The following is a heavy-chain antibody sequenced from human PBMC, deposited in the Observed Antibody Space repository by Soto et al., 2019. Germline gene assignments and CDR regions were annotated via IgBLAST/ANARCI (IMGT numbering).Heavy chain of an antibody. CDR2: INHSGST. D-gene: IGHD2-15*01. J-gene: IGHJ6*02. CDR1: GGSFSGYY. Sequence: SETLSLTCAVYGGSFSGYYWSWIRQPPGKGLEWIGEINHSGSTNYNPSLKSRVTISVDTSKNQFSLKLSSVTAADTAVYYCARGQVVAATLSYYYYGMDVWGQGTTVTVSS. V-gene: IGHV4-34*01. CDR3: ARGQVVAATLSYYYYGMDV.